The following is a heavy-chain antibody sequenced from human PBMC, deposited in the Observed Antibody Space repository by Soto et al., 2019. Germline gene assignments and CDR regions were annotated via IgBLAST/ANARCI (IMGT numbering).Heavy chain of an antibody. J-gene: IGHJ6*02. CDR3: ARDRPTVTAYYYYYYGMDV. D-gene: IGHD4-17*01. Sequence: GGSLRLSCAASGFTFSSYWMSWVRQAPGKGLEWVANIKQDGSEKYYVDSVKGRFTISRDNAKNSLYLQMNSLRAEDTAVYYCARDRPTVTAYYYYYYGMDVWGQGTTVTVSS. CDR1: GFTFSSYW. CDR2: IKQDGSEK. V-gene: IGHV3-7*03.